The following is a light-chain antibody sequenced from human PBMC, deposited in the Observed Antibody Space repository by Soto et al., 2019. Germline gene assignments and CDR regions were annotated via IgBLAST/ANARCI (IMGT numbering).Light chain of an antibody. CDR1: QGISNY. Sequence: DIQMTQSPSSLSASVGDRVTITCRASQGISNYLAWYQQKPGTVPKLLISAASTLQTGVPSRFSGGGSGTDFTLTISSLQPEDVATYYCQQYASYSWTFGQGTKVEIK. J-gene: IGKJ1*01. CDR2: AAS. CDR3: QQYASYSWT. V-gene: IGKV1-27*01.